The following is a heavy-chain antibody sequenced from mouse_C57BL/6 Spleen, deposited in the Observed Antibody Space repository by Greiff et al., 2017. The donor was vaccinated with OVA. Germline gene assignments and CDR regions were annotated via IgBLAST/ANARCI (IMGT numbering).Heavy chain of an antibody. V-gene: IGHV1-82*01. J-gene: IGHJ2*01. Sequence: QVQLQQSGPELVKPGASVKISCKASGYAFSSSWMNWVKQRPGKGLEWIGRIYPGDGDTNYNGKFKGKATLTADKSSSTAYMQLSSLTSEDSAVYFGARSGVLRYLYYFDYWGQGTTLTVSS. CDR2: IYPGDGDT. CDR3: ARSGVLRYLYYFDY. D-gene: IGHD1-1*01. CDR1: GYAFSSSW.